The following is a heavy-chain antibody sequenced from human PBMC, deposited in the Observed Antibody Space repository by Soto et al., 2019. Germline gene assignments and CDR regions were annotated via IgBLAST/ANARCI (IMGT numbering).Heavy chain of an antibody. Sequence: GASVKVSCKASRYTFTAYYIHWVRQAPGQGLEWMGWINPNSGDTNYAQKFQGRVTMTRDTSLTTAYMELSRLRSDDTAMYYCARDRRYYDSSGYSSANYYAMDVWGQGTTVTVSS. J-gene: IGHJ6*02. D-gene: IGHD3-22*01. CDR2: INPNSGDT. V-gene: IGHV1-2*02. CDR1: RYTFTAYY. CDR3: ARDRRYYDSSGYSSANYYAMDV.